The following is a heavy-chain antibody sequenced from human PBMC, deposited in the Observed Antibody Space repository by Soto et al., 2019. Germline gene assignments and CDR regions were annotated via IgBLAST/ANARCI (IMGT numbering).Heavy chain of an antibody. D-gene: IGHD2-2*02. CDR2: ISYDGSNK. CDR3: AKTGYCSSTSCYTFDY. J-gene: IGHJ4*02. CDR1: GFTFSSYG. Sequence: QVQLVESGGGVVQPGRSLRLSCAASGFTFSSYGMHWVRQAPGKGLEWVAVISYDGSNKYYADSVKGRFTISRDNSKNTLYLKMNSLRAEDTAVYYCAKTGYCSSTSCYTFDYWGQGTLVTVSS. V-gene: IGHV3-30*18.